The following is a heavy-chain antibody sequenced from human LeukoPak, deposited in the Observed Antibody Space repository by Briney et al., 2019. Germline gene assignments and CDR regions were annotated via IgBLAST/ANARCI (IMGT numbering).Heavy chain of an antibody. CDR3: ARVECSSTSCYAIDY. CDR1: GGSISSFY. D-gene: IGHD2-2*01. V-gene: IGHV4-59*04. J-gene: IGHJ4*02. CDR2: IYHSGST. Sequence: TPSETLSLTCTVSGGSISSFYWSWIRQPPGKGLEWIGYIYHSGSTYYNPSLKSRVTISVDRSKNQFSLKLSSVTAADTAVYYCARVECSSTSCYAIDYWGQGTLVTVSS.